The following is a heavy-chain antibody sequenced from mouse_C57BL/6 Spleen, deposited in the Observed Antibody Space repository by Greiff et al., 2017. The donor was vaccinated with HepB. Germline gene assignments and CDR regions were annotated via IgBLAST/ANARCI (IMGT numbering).Heavy chain of an antibody. J-gene: IGHJ4*01. CDR1: GFTFSSYG. CDR2: ISSGGSYT. Sequence: EVQVVESGGDLVKPGGSLKLSCAASGFTFSSYGMSWVRQTPDKRLEWVATISSGGSYTYYPDSVKGRFTISRDNAKNTLYLQMSSLKSEDTAMYYCARYYGSSYNAMDYWGQGTSVTVSS. D-gene: IGHD1-1*01. CDR3: ARYYGSSYNAMDY. V-gene: IGHV5-6*01.